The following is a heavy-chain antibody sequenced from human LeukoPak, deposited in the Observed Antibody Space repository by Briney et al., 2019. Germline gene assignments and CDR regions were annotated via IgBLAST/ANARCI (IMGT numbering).Heavy chain of an antibody. J-gene: IGHJ4*02. V-gene: IGHV4-59*01. CDR2: IYYGGST. D-gene: IGHD6-6*01. Sequence: SETLSLTCTVSGGSISSYYWSWIRQPPGKGLEWIGYIYYGGSTNYNPSLKSRVTISVDTSKNQFSLKLSSVTAADTAVYYCARGLGFYSSSGYDYWGQGTLVTVSS. CDR1: GGSISSYY. CDR3: ARGLGFYSSSGYDY.